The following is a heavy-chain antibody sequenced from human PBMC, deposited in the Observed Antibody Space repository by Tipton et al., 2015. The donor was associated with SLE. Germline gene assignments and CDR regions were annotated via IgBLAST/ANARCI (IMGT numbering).Heavy chain of an antibody. J-gene: IGHJ3*02. CDR2: IIPIFGTA. Sequence: QLVQSGAEVKKPGSSVKVSCKASGGTFSSYAISWVRQAPGQGLEWMGGIIPIFGTANYAQKFQGRVTMTRNTSISTAYMELSSLRSEDTAVYYCARSYCSSTSCYAFDAFDIWGQGTMVTVSS. D-gene: IGHD2-2*01. V-gene: IGHV1-69*06. CDR1: GGTFSSYA. CDR3: ARSYCSSTSCYAFDAFDI.